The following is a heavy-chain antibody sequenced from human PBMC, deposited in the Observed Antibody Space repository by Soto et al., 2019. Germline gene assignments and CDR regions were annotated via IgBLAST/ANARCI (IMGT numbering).Heavy chain of an antibody. J-gene: IGHJ4*02. V-gene: IGHV4-61*01. CDR2: IYYSGTT. Sequence: SETLSLTCAVAGDSVSNDNYYWSWIRQPPGKGLEWIGYIYYSGTTNYNCYLKSRLSLSVDMSKNQFSLKLASVTAADTAVYFCARSQRGRTAFTFDYWGQGARVPVS. D-gene: IGHD3-16*01. CDR1: GDSVSNDNYY. CDR3: ARSQRGRTAFTFDY.